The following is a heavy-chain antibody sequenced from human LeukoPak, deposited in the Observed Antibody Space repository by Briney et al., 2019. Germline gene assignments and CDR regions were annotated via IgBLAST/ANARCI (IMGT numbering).Heavy chain of an antibody. V-gene: IGHV3-48*03. CDR3: ARDLSYYDSSGYHPGY. Sequence: GGSLRLSCAASGFTFSSYGMNWVRQAPGKGPEWISYISRSGATIYYADSVKGRFTISRDNAKNSLYLQMNSLRAEDTAVYYCARDLSYYDSSGYHPGYWGQGTLVTVSS. CDR2: ISRSGATI. CDR1: GFTFSSYG. D-gene: IGHD3-22*01. J-gene: IGHJ4*02.